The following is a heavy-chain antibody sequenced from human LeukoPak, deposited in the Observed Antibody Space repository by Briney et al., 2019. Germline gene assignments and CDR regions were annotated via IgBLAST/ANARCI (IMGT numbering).Heavy chain of an antibody. D-gene: IGHD5-18*01. V-gene: IGHV3-23*01. CDR1: GFSFSTCA. Sequence: GWSLTLSCPASGFSFSTCAMNWLRQAAAKELEWVSTISGGGDGALYADSVKGRFTISRDNSKNTLFLQMNSLRAEDTAVYYCAKRTRGYSYGTLDYWGQGTLVTVSS. CDR2: ISGGGDGA. J-gene: IGHJ4*02. CDR3: AKRTRGYSYGTLDY.